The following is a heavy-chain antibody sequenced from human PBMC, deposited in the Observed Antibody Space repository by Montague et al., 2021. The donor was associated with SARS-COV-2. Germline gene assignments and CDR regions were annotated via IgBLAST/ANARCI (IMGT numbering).Heavy chain of an antibody. V-gene: IGHV4-59*01. Sequence: SETLSLTCNVAGGSMSGYNWSWIRQPPGKGLQWIGSMYNSENTSYNPSLKSRVTISVDTSKKQFSLRLSSVTAADTAVYFCARGLNSAGSYYYHLDVWGQGTTVTVSS. J-gene: IGHJ6*02. CDR3: ARGLNSAGSYYYHLDV. D-gene: IGHD2-21*01. CDR2: MYNSENT. CDR1: GGSMSGYN.